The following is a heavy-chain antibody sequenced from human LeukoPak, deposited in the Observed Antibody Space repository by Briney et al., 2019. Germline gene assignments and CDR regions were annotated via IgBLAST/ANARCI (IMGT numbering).Heavy chain of an antibody. CDR1: GGSISSYY. V-gene: IGHV4-39*01. CDR3: ARHFGLGVGSRFFDL. Sequence: SETLSLTCTVSGGSISSYYWSWIRQPPGKGLEWIGSIYYSGSTYYNPSLKSRVTISVDTSKNQFSLKLSSVTAADTAVYYCARHFGLGVGSRFFDLWGRGTLVTVSS. CDR2: IYYSGST. J-gene: IGHJ2*01. D-gene: IGHD3/OR15-3a*01.